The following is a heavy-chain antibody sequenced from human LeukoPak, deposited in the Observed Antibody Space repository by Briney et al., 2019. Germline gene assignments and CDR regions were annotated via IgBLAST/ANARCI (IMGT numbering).Heavy chain of an antibody. CDR2: INHSGST. CDR1: GGSISAYY. J-gene: IGHJ4*02. CDR3: ARGAAATY. Sequence: PSETLSLTCAVYGGSISAYYWTWIRQPPGKGLEWIGEINHSGSTNYNPSLKSRVTISVDTSKNQFSLRLSSVTAADTAVYYCARGAAATYWGQGTLVTVSS. D-gene: IGHD2-15*01. V-gene: IGHV4-34*01.